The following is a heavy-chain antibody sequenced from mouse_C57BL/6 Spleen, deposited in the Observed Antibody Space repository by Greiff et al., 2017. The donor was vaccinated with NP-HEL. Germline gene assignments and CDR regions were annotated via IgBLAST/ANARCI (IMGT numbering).Heavy chain of an antibody. J-gene: IGHJ3*01. CDR2: IDPENGDS. Sequence: EVQLQQSGAELVRPGASVKLSCTASGFNIKDDYMHWVKQRPEQGLEWIGLIDPENGDSEYASKFQGKATITADTSSNTAYRQLSSLTSEDTAVYYCTTKFADWGQGTLVTVSA. V-gene: IGHV14-4*01. CDR3: TTKFAD. CDR1: GFNIKDDY.